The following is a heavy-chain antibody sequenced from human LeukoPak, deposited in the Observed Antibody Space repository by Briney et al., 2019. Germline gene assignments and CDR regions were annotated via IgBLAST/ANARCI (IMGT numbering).Heavy chain of an antibody. J-gene: IGHJ4*02. Sequence: ESGPTLVKPTQTLTLTCTFSGFSLSTSATCVSWIRQPPGKALEWLARIDWDDDKYYSTSLKTRLTISKDTSKNQVVLTMTNVDPVDTATYYCARMAGEGPIVLVPGYHFDDWGQGTLVTVSS. CDR3: ARMAGEGPIVLVPGYHFDD. V-gene: IGHV2-70*11. CDR1: GFSLSTSATC. D-gene: IGHD3-22*01. CDR2: IDWDDDK.